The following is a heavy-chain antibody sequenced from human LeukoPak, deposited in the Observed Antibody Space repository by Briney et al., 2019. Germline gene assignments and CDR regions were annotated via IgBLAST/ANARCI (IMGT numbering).Heavy chain of an antibody. Sequence: SETLSLTCTVSGGSISSSSYYWGWIRQPPGKGLEWIGSIYYSGSTYYNPSLKSRVTILVDTSKDQFSLKLTSVTAADTAVYYCARVALGNSGMEDYWGQGTLVTVSS. CDR2: IYYSGST. D-gene: IGHD2/OR15-2a*01. J-gene: IGHJ4*02. CDR1: GGSISSSSYY. V-gene: IGHV4-39*07. CDR3: ARVALGNSGMEDY.